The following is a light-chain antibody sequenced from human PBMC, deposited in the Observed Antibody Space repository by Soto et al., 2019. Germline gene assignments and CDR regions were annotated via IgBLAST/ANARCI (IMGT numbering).Light chain of an antibody. V-gene: IGKV3-11*01. CDR1: QSVSNS. CDR2: AAS. J-gene: IGKJ5*01. CDR3: QQSSNWPPIT. Sequence: EIVLTQSPDTLSLSPGERATLFCRSSQSVSNSLAWYRQKPGQAPRLLIYAASNRATGIPARFSGSGSGTDFTLTISSLEPEDFAVYYCQQSSNWPPITFGQGTRLEI.